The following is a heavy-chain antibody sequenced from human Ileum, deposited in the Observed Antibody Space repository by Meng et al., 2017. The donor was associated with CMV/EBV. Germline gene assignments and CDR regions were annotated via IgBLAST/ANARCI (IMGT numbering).Heavy chain of an antibody. Sequence: CAAAGFPVSSNYMHCVRQPPGKGLEWVSVINTGGSTSYAVSVKGRFTISRDISKNTLYLQMNSLRAEDTAVYYCARADLTDYWYFDLWGRGTLVTVSS. CDR1: GFPVSSNY. CDR2: INTGGST. D-gene: IGHD7-27*01. CDR3: ARADLTDYWYFDL. V-gene: IGHV3-53*01. J-gene: IGHJ2*01.